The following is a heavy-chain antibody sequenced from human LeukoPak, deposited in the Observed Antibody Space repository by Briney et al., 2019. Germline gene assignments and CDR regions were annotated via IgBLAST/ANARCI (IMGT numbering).Heavy chain of an antibody. V-gene: IGHV1-2*02. CDR3: ARDQVSHYYDSSGYYLYYFDY. CDR2: INPNSGGT. D-gene: IGHD3-22*01. J-gene: IGHJ4*02. CDR1: GYTFTGYY. Sequence: ASVKVSCKASGYTFTGYYMHWVRQAPGQGLEWMGWINPNSGGTNYVQKFQGRVTMTRDTSISTAYMELSRLRSDDTAVYYCARDQVSHYYDSSGYYLYYFDYWGQGTLVTVSS.